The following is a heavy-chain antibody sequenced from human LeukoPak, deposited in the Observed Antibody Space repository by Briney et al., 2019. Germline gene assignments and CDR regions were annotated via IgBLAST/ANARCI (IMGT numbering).Heavy chain of an antibody. CDR3: ARSSEGRYYYDSSGYSYYYYYMDV. V-gene: IGHV4-59*01. CDR2: IYYSGST. Sequence: SETLSLTCTVSGGSISFYYWSWIRQPPGKGLEWIGYIYYSGSTNYNPSLESRVTMSVDTSKNQFSLKLTSVTAADTAVYYCARSSEGRYYYDSSGYSYYYYYMDVWGKGTTVTISS. D-gene: IGHD3-22*01. J-gene: IGHJ6*03. CDR1: GGSISFYY.